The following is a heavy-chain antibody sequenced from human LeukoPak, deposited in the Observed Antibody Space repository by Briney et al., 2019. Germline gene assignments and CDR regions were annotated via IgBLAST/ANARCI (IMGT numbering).Heavy chain of an antibody. CDR3: AKDSPSGSYPNGVDY. Sequence: GRSLRLSCAASGFTFSSYGMHWVRQAPGKGLEWVAVISYDGSNKYYADSVKGRFTTSRDNSKNTLYLQMNSLRAEDTAVYYCAKDSPSGSYPNGVDYWGQGTLVTVSS. D-gene: IGHD1-26*01. CDR1: GFTFSSYG. CDR2: ISYDGSNK. V-gene: IGHV3-30*18. J-gene: IGHJ4*02.